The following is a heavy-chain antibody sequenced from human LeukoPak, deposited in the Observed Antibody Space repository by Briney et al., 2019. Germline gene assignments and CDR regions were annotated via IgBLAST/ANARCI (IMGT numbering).Heavy chain of an antibody. D-gene: IGHD4-17*01. CDR1: GYTFTSYY. CDR2: ITPRDGTA. Sequence: ASVKVSCKASGYTFTSYYIHWVLQAPGQGFEWMGIITPRDGTAHYAQRFQGRLTLTGDTSTGTVYMRLSGLTSDDTAIYFCARDSPSTVTTPSFDHWGQGTLVTVSS. CDR3: ARDSPSTVTTPSFDH. V-gene: IGHV1-46*03. J-gene: IGHJ4*02.